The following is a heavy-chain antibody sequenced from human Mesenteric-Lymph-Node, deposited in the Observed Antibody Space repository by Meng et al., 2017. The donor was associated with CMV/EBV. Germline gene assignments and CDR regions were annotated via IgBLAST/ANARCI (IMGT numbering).Heavy chain of an antibody. J-gene: IGHJ4*02. D-gene: IGHD3-10*01. CDR1: GFTVSSKY. V-gene: IGHV3-66*03. CDR2: IYSCGST. Sequence: GESLKISCAASGFTVSSKYMNWVRQAPGKGLEWVSLIYSCGSTHYAGSVKGRFAISRDNSKNTLYVQMNSLRGEATAVYYCAKDLGESGTPMGWGQGTLVTVSS. CDR3: AKDLGESGTPMG.